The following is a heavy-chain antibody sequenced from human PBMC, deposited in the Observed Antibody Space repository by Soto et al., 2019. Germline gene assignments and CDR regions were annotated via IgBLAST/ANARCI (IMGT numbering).Heavy chain of an antibody. D-gene: IGHD2-21*02. CDR1: GFTFGDCA. CDR2: ISSNSESV. J-gene: IGHJ5*02. V-gene: IGHV3-9*01. Sequence: GGSLRLSCAASGFTFGDCAMHWVRQGPGKGLEWVSTISSNSESVGYADSVRGRFTISRDNAKNSLYLQMNSLRIDDTAFYYCSAGRPSDWAGRFDPWGQGTLVTVSS. CDR3: SAGRPSDWAGRFDP.